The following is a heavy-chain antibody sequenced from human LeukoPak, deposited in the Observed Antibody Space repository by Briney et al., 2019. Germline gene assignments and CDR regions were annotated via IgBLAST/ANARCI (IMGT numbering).Heavy chain of an antibody. V-gene: IGHV3-23*01. CDR2: IGDSGGST. CDR1: GFTLGAM. Sequence: GGSLRLSCAASGFTLGAMSWLRQAPGKGLEWVSTIGDSGGSTYFADSVKGRFTISRDNSKNTLYLQMNSLRAEDSAVYYCAKYRGFGDSYDSWGQGTLVTVSS. CDR3: AKYRGFGDSYDS. D-gene: IGHD3-10*01. J-gene: IGHJ4*02.